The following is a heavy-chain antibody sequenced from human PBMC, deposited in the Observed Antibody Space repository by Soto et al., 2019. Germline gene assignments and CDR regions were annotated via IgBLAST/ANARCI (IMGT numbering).Heavy chain of an antibody. CDR1: GGSISSGDYY. V-gene: IGHV4-30-4*01. D-gene: IGHD6-25*01. Sequence: SETLSLTCTVSGGSISSGDYYWSWIRQPPGKGLEWIGYIYYTGSTYCSPSLRSRCSMSLDTSENQFSLKLSSVTAADTAVYYCARSGRPLTEFHSWGQGILVTVS. CDR2: IYYTGST. J-gene: IGHJ4*02. CDR3: ARSGRPLTEFHS.